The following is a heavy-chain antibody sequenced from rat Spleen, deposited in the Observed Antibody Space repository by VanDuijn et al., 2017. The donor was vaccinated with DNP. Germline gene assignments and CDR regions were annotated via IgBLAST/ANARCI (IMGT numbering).Heavy chain of an antibody. CDR2: INSAGST. CDR3: ARTGSGDEFAY. J-gene: IGHJ3*01. Sequence: EVQLQESGPGLVKPSQSLSLTCSVTGYSITSSYRWNWIRKFPGNKLEWMGYINSAGSTNYNPSLKSRISITRDTSKNQFFLQVNSVTTEDTATYYCARTGSGDEFAYWGQGTLVTVSS. D-gene: IGHD1-1*01. V-gene: IGHV3-3*01. CDR1: GYSITSSYR.